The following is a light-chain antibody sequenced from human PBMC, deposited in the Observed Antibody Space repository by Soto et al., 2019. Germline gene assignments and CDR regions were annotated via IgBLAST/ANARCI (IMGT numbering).Light chain of an antibody. V-gene: IGLV2-11*01. CDR3: CSYGGSYTWV. Sequence: QSALTQPRSVSGSPGQSVTISCTGTSGDVGGYNFVSWYQQRPGKVPTLVIFDVSHRPSGVPDRFSGSKSGNTASLTISGLQAEDEADYYCCSYGGSYTWVFGGGTKLTVL. CDR1: SGDVGGYNF. J-gene: IGLJ2*01. CDR2: DVS.